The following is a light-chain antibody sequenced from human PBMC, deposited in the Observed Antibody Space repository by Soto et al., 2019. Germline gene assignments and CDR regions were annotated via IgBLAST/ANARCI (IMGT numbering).Light chain of an antibody. V-gene: IGKV3-15*01. CDR3: QQYNSWLWT. J-gene: IGKJ1*01. CDR2: GAS. Sequence: EIVMTQSPATLSVSPGVGATLSCRASQSVSSKLAWYQQKPGQAPRLLIYGASTRATGIPARFSGSGSGTEFTHIISSLQSEDSGVYFCQQYNSWLWTFGEGPRVEIK. CDR1: QSVSSK.